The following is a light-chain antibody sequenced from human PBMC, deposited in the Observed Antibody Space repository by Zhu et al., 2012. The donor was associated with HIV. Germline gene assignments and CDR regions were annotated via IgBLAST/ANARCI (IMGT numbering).Light chain of an antibody. J-gene: IGKJ2*01. CDR3: QQYGSSSQYT. CDR2: ATS. Sequence: IVLTQSPETLSLSPGEKATLSCRASKSVSSDYLVWYQHKPGQAPRLLMYATSTRATGIPHRFSGSGSGTDFTLTITGLEPEDVAVYYCQQYGSSSQYTFGQGTKVQIK. CDR1: KSVSSDY. V-gene: IGKV3-20*01.